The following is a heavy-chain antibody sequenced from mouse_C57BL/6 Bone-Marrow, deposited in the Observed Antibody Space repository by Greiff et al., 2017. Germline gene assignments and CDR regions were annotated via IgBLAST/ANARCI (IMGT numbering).Heavy chain of an antibody. D-gene: IGHD2-4*01. J-gene: IGHJ2*01. CDR3: ARSGDYDGTAYYFDY. CDR1: GYTFTDYY. Sequence: VQLQQSGPELVKPGASVKISCKASGYTFTDYYMNWVKQSHGKSLEWIGDINPNNGGTSYNQKFKGKATLTVDKSSSTAYMELRSLTSEDSAVYYCARSGDYDGTAYYFDYWGQGTTLTVSS. CDR2: INPNNGGT. V-gene: IGHV1-26*01.